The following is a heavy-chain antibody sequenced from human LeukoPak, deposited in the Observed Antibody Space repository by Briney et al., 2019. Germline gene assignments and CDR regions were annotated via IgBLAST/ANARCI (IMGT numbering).Heavy chain of an antibody. CDR2: IYYSGST. CDR1: GGSISDYY. CDR3: ARTSSSWASDWYFDL. D-gene: IGHD6-13*01. Sequence: SETLSLTCTVSGGSISDYYWSWIRQPPGKGLEWIGYIYYSGSTNYNPSLKSRVTISVDTSKSQFSLKLSSVTAADTAVYYCARTSSSWASDWYFDLWGRGTLVTVSS. J-gene: IGHJ2*01. V-gene: IGHV4-59*01.